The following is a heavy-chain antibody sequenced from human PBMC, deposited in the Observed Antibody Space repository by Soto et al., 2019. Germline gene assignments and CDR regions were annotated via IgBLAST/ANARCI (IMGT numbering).Heavy chain of an antibody. CDR3: ARDLGRTAAGYYYYDAMDV. CDR2: IKEDGSEK. D-gene: IGHD2-2*01. V-gene: IGHV3-7*01. J-gene: IGHJ6*02. CDR1: GFTFGDFW. Sequence: GGSLRLSCAASGFTFGDFWMNWVRQAPGKGLEWVANIKEDGSEKYFLDSVKGRFTISRDNAKNSLYLQINSLRAEDTGVYYCARDLGRTAAGYYYYDAMDVWGQGTTVTVSS.